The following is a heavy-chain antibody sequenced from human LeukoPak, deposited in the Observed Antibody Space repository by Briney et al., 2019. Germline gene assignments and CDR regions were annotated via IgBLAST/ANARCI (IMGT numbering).Heavy chain of an antibody. J-gene: IGHJ6*02. CDR1: GGSISSYY. V-gene: IGHV4-4*07. CDR3: ARTPSIVAAAAVLPYYYYGMDV. CDR2: IYTSGST. Sequence: SETLSLTCTVSGGSISSYYWSWIRQPAGKGLEWIGRIYTSGSTNYNPSLKSRVTMSVDTSKNQFSLKLSSVTAADTAVYYCARTPSIVAAAAVLPYYYYGMDVWGQGTTVTVSS. D-gene: IGHD6-13*01.